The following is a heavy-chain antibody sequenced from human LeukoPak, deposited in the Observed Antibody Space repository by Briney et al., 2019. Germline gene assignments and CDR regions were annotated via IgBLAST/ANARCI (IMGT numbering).Heavy chain of an antibody. CDR2: ISSNGGST. J-gene: IGHJ6*02. CDR1: GFTFSSYA. V-gene: IGHV3-64*01. CDR3: ARGGNSSGWRYMVPRWSYYYGMDV. Sequence: PGGSLRLSCAASGFTFSSYAMHWVRQAPGKGLEYVSAISSNGGSTYYANSVKGRFTISRDNSKNTLYLQMGSLRAEDMAVYYCARGGNSSGWRYMVPRWSYYYGMDVWGQGTTVTVSS. D-gene: IGHD6-19*01.